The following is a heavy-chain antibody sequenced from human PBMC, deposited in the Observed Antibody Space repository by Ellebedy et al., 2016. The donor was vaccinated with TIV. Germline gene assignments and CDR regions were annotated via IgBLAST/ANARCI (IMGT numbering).Heavy chain of an antibody. V-gene: IGHV3-9*01. Sequence: GGSLRLXCAASGFTFDDYAMHWVRQAPGKGLEWVSGISWNSGSIGYADSVKGRFTISRDNAKNSLYLQMNSLRAEDTALYYCAKDINRWQLVAYYFDYWGQGTLVTVSS. CDR3: AKDINRWQLVAYYFDY. CDR1: GFTFDDYA. J-gene: IGHJ4*02. CDR2: ISWNSGSI. D-gene: IGHD6-13*01.